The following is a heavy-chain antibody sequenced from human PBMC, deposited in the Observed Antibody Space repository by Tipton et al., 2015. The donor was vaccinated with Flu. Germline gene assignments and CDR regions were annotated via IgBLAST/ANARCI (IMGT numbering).Heavy chain of an antibody. CDR3: ARDCTTTSCYLTS. CDR2: MNPNSGNT. Sequence: QSGAEVKKPGASVKVSCKASGYTFTSHDINWVRQATGQGLEWMGWMNPNSGNTGYAQKFQGRVTMTRNTSISTAYMELRNLRSDDTAVYFCARDCTTTSCYLTSWGQGTLVTVSS. V-gene: IGHV1-8*01. CDR1: GYTFTSHD. J-gene: IGHJ5*02. D-gene: IGHD2-2*01.